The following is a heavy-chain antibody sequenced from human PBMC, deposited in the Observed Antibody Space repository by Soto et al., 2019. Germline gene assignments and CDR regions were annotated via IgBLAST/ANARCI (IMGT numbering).Heavy chain of an antibody. V-gene: IGHV3-23*01. CDR1: GFIFSTYW. D-gene: IGHD4-17*01. Sequence: PGGSLRLSCTASGFIFSTYWMSWVRQAPGKGLEWVATISRDNSKNTLYLQMNSLRAEDTAVYYCAKVRRHDYGDYLFDYWGQGTLVTVSS. CDR3: AKVRRHDYGDYLFDY. J-gene: IGHJ4*02.